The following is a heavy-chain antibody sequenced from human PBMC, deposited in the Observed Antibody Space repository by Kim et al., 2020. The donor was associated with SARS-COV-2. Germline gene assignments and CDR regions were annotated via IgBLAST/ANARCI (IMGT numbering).Heavy chain of an antibody. V-gene: IGHV3-13*04. CDR1: GFTFSTYD. CDR3: ARLYSYGSYYYYGMDV. Sequence: GGSLRLSCAASGFTFSTYDMHWVRQATGKGLEWVSAISTAGDTFYPGSVKGRFTISRENAKNSLYLQMNSLRAGDTAVYYCARLYSYGSYYYYGMDVWGQGTTVTVSS. D-gene: IGHD5-18*01. J-gene: IGHJ6*02. CDR2: ISTAGDT.